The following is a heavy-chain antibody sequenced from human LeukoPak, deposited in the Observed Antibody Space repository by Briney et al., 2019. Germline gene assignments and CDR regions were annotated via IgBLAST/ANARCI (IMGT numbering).Heavy chain of an antibody. CDR1: GGSISSYY. V-gene: IGHV4-59*08. J-gene: IGHJ4*02. D-gene: IGHD3-10*01. Sequence: SETLSLTCTVSGGSISSYYWSWIRQPPGKGLEWIGYIYYSGSTNYNPSLKSRVTISVDTSKNQFSLKLSSVTAADTAVYYCARRFSPSGIDYWGQGTLVTVSS. CDR3: ARRFSPSGIDY. CDR2: IYYSGST.